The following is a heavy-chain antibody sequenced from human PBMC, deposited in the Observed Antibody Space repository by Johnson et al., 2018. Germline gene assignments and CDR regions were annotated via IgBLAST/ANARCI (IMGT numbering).Heavy chain of an antibody. CDR2: ISSSSSYI. CDR1: GFTFSSYS. J-gene: IGHJ6*03. D-gene: IGHD1-1*01. CDR3: ARDLGGTAYYYYYYYMDV. V-gene: IGHV3-21*01. Sequence: EVQLLESGGGLVKXGGSRRLXCAASGFTFSSYSMNWVRQAPGKGREWVSSISSSSSYIYSADSVKGRFTISRDNAKNSLYLQMNRLRAEDTAVYYGARDLGGTAYYYYYYYMDVWGKGTTVTVSS.